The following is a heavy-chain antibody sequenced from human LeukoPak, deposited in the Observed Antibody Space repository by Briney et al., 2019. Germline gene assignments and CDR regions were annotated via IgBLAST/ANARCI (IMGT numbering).Heavy chain of an antibody. CDR2: ISTYNAYT. CDR1: GYTFTNYG. J-gene: IGHJ4*02. CDR3: ARDLTELDY. V-gene: IGHV1-18*01. Sequence: ASVKVTCKASGYTFTNYGITWVRQAPGQGLEWMGWISTYNAYTNYAQKFQGRVTMTRDTSISTAYMELSRLRSDDTAVYYCARDLTELDYWGQGTLVTVSS.